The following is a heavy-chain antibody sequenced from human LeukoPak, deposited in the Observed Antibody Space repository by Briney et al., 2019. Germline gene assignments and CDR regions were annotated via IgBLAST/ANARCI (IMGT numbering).Heavy chain of an antibody. V-gene: IGHV3-15*07. J-gene: IGHJ4*02. D-gene: IGHD3-22*01. Sequence: GGSLRLSCAGSGFNFKNAWMNWVRQAPGKGLEWVGRIRSVVYGGTTESAAPVRGRFTISRDDSENTFYLQMSSLEIEDTAVYYCTRGSNRDDSSDFDCWGQGTLVTVSS. CDR3: TRGSNRDDSSDFDC. CDR2: IRSVVYGGTT. CDR1: GFNFKNAW.